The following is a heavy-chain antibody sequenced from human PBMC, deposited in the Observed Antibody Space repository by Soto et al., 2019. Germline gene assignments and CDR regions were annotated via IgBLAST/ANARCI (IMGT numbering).Heavy chain of an antibody. CDR1: GGSVSSRSYF. V-gene: IGHV4-39*01. CDR3: ARQRVVPATPTNWFDP. Sequence: QVQVQESGPGLVKPSDTLSLTCTVSGGSVSSRSYFWGWIRQSPGKWLEWIGTLYYNGSTYYNPSLKSRVTLSVDTSRNHFSLKLTSVTASDTALYYCARQRVVPATPTNWFDPWGQGTLVTVSS. J-gene: IGHJ5*02. CDR2: LYYNGST. D-gene: IGHD2-15*01.